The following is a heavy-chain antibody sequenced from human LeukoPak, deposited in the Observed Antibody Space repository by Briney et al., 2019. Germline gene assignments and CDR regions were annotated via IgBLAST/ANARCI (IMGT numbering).Heavy chain of an antibody. CDR2: ISYDGSNK. CDR1: GFTFSSYG. J-gene: IGHJ4*02. CDR3: AKDYEGYGSGPFDY. D-gene: IGHD3-10*01. Sequence: GRSLRLSCAASGFTFSSYGMHWVRQAPGKGLGWVAVISYDGSNKYYADSVKGRFTIYRDNSKNTLYLQMNSLRAEDTAVYYCAKDYEGYGSGPFDYWGQGTLVTVSS. V-gene: IGHV3-30*18.